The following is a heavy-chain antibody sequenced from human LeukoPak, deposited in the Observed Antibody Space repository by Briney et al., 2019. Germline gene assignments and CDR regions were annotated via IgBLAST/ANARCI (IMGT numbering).Heavy chain of an antibody. CDR1: GFTFSSDS. J-gene: IGHJ4*02. Sequence: PAGSLRLSCAGSGFTFSSDSMNWVRQAPGKWLEWVSSISSSSSYIYYADSVKGRFTISRDNAKNSLYLQMNSLRAEDTAVYYCARAQAITMVRGVDYWGQGTLVTVSS. D-gene: IGHD3-10*01. CDR2: ISSSSSYI. CDR3: ARAQAITMVRGVDY. V-gene: IGHV3-21*01.